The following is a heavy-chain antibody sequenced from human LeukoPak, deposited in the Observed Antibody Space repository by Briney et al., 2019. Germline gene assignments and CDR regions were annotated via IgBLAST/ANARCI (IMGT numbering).Heavy chain of an antibody. CDR1: GFNFSNAW. Sequence: GGSLRLSCAASGFNFSNAWMRWVRQAPGEGLEWVGRIKCKSDGGTTDYAAPVKGRFAISKDDSKNTLYLKMNSLKTEDTAVHYLTTDHPPLWFGERAKMDYYYYYGMDVWGQGTTVTVSS. J-gene: IGHJ6*02. V-gene: IGHV3-15*01. D-gene: IGHD3-10*01. CDR2: IKCKSDGGTT. CDR3: TTDHPPLWFGERAKMDYYYYYGMDV.